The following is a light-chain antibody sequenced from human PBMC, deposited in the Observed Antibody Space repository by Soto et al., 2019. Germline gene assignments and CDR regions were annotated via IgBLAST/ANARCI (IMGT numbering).Light chain of an antibody. CDR1: TNDVGTYSL. CDR2: EVT. J-gene: IGLJ2*01. V-gene: IGLV2-23*02. CDR3: SSYAGSDTL. Sequence: QSALTQPASVSGSPGQSITISCTGTTNDVGTYSLVSWYQQYSGKAPKLIIYEVTKRPSGVSNRFSGPKSGNTASLTVSGLQAEDEADYYCSSYAGSDTLFGGGTKVTVL.